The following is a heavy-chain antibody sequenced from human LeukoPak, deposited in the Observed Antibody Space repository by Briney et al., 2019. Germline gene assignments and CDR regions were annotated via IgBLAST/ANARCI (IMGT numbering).Heavy chain of an antibody. V-gene: IGHV3-23*01. Sequence: AGGSLRLSCAVSGFTFRSYGMSWVRQAPGKGLEWVSSISGSGGSTYYADSVQGRLTISRDNSKNTLYLQMNSLRAEDTAVYYCAKDVAYCSRTSCYVNFDYWGQGTLVTVSS. CDR1: GFTFRSYG. CDR3: AKDVAYCSRTSCYVNFDY. CDR2: ISGSGGST. D-gene: IGHD2-2*01. J-gene: IGHJ4*02.